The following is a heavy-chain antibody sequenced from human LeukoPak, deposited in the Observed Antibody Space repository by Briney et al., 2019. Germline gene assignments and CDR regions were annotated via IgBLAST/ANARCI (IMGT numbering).Heavy chain of an antibody. V-gene: IGHV1-18*01. D-gene: IGHD1-14*01. CDR2: ISTSNGDT. Sequence: ASVKASGRASGYTFTNSDITWWRQAPGQELKGMGRISTSNGDTNYATKLQGRVTITTDTSTSPDYMELGSLTLDGTAVYFCARDPYHRLGPSLDLWGQGTLVTVSS. CDR1: GYTFTNSD. J-gene: IGHJ5*02. CDR3: ARDPYHRLGPSLDL.